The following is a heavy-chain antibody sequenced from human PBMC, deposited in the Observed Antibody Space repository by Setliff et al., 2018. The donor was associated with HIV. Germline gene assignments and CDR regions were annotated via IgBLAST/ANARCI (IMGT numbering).Heavy chain of an antibody. CDR2: INHSGST. V-gene: IGHV4-34*01. Sequence: KPSETLSLTCAVYGGSFSGYYWSWIRQPPGKGLEWIGEINHSGSTNYDPSLKSRVTISVDTSKNQFSLKLSSVTAADTGVYYCARHRDPPGTSWIYYYYYMDLWGAGTTVTVSS. J-gene: IGHJ6*03. CDR3: ARHRDPPGTSWIYYYYYMDL. CDR1: GGSFSGYY. D-gene: IGHD6-13*01.